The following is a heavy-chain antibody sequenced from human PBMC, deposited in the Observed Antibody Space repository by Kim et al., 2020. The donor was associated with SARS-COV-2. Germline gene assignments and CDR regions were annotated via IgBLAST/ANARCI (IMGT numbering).Heavy chain of an antibody. J-gene: IGHJ4*02. V-gene: IGHV4-59*08. CDR3: ARLSAAAHLDY. CDR1: GGSISSYY. CDR2: IYYSGST. Sequence: SETLSLTCTVSGGSISSYYWSWIRQPPGKGLEWIGYIYYSGSTNYNPSLKSRVTISVDTSKNQFSLKLSSVTAADTAVYYCARLSAAAHLDYWGQGTLVT. D-gene: IGHD2-2*01.